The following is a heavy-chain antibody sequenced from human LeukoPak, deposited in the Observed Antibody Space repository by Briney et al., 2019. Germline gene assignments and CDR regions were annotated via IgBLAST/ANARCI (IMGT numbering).Heavy chain of an antibody. Sequence: GGSLRLSCAASGFTFSSYCLHWIRQAPGKGLEWVAVITYDGSNKYYADFEKGRITIVSDNNKHTLQMQMNSPRADNTAVYCCARCVSRFQYYYDSSVHKYYFDYWDQGTLVTVSS. CDR2: ITYDGSNK. CDR3: ARCVSRFQYYYDSSVHKYYFDY. V-gene: IGHV3-30*03. D-gene: IGHD3-22*01. J-gene: IGHJ4*02. CDR1: GFTFSSYC.